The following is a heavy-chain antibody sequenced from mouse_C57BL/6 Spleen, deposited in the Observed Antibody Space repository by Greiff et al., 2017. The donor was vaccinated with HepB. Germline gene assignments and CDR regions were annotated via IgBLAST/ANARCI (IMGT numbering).Heavy chain of an antibody. CDR2: IDPETGGT. J-gene: IGHJ4*01. V-gene: IGHV1-15*01. CDR3: TRRDYDRMDY. Sequence: VQLQQSGAELVRPGSSVTLSCKALGYTFTDYEMHWVKQTPVHGLEWIGAIDPETGGTAYNQKFKGKAILTADKSSSTAYMELRSLTSEDSAVYYCTRRDYDRMDYWGQGTSVTVSS. D-gene: IGHD2-4*01. CDR1: GYTFTDYE.